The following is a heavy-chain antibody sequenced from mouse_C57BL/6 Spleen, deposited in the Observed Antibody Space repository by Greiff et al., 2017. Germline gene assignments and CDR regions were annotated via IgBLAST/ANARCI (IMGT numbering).Heavy chain of an antibody. J-gene: IGHJ4*01. V-gene: IGHV1-82*01. CDR2: IYPGDGDT. CDR3: ARLENYAMDY. CDR1: GYAFSSSW. Sequence: VQLQQSGPELVKPGASVKISCKASGYAFSSSWMNWVKQRPGKGLEWIGRIYPGDGDTNYNGKFKGKATLTADKSSSTAYMQLRSLTSEDSAVYFCARLENYAMDYWGQGTSVTVSS.